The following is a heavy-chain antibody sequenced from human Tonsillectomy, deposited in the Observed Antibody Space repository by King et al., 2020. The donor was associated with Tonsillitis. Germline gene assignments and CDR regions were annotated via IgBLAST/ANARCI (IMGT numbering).Heavy chain of an antibody. V-gene: IGHV4-34*01. CDR2: INHSGST. CDR3: AGLGSRAARPRNY. Sequence: VQLQQWGAGLLKPSETLSLTCAVYGGSFSGYYWSWIRQPPGKGLDWIGEINHSGSTNYNTSLKSRVILSVDTSKNQFSLRLTSVTAADTAVYYCAGLGSRAARPRNYWAQGTLVTVSS. D-gene: IGHD6-6*01. CDR1: GGSFSGYY. J-gene: IGHJ4*02.